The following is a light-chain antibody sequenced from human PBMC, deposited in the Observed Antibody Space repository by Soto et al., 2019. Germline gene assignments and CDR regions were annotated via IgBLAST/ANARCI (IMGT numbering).Light chain of an antibody. J-gene: IGLJ7*01. CDR2: DNN. CDR1: SSNIGNSY. CDR3: GTWDISLSFV. Sequence: QSALTQPPSVSAAPGQKVTISCSGSSSNIGNSYVSWYQQLPGTAPKLLIYDNNKRPSGIPDRFSGSKSGTSATLDITGLQTGDEADYYCGTWDISLSFVFGGGTQLTVL. V-gene: IGLV1-51*01.